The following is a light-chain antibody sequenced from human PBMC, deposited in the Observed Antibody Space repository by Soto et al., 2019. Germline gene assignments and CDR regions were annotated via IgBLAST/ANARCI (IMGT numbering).Light chain of an antibody. Sequence: QSVLTQPPSVSGATGQRVTISCTGSNSNIGAGYDVNWYQQLPGLVPKLLIYGSTRRPPGVTERFSGSKSDTSASLAITGLQAEDESHYYCPSYDSSLPVVRFGGGTKLTVL. CDR3: PSYDSSLPVVR. J-gene: IGLJ2*01. CDR2: GST. CDR1: NSNIGAGYD. V-gene: IGLV1-40*01.